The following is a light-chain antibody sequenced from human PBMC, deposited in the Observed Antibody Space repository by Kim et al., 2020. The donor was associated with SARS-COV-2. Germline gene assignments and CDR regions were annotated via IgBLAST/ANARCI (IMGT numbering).Light chain of an antibody. V-gene: IGLV2-18*02. CDR3: SSYTSTSTWV. CDR2: EVS. CDR1: GSDFGPYNR. Sequence: GQSVTISCTGTGSDFGPYNRVSWYQQPPGTAPKLMIYEVSNRPSGVPDRFSGSKSGNTASLTISGLQTEDEADYYCSSYTSTSTWVFGGGTQLTVL. J-gene: IGLJ3*02.